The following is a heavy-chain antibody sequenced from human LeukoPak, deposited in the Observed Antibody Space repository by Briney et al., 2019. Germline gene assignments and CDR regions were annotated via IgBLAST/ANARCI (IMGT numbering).Heavy chain of an antibody. CDR1: GFTFSSYA. D-gene: IGHD3-10*01. J-gene: IGHJ4*02. V-gene: IGHV3-30-3*01. CDR3: ARDRDTMVRGVIALYYFDY. Sequence: GGSLRLSCAASGFTFSSYAMHWVRQAPGKGLEWVAVISYDGSNKYYADSVKGRFTISRDNSKNTLCLQMNSLRAEDTAVYYCARDRDTMVRGVIALYYFDYWGQGTLVTVSS. CDR2: ISYDGSNK.